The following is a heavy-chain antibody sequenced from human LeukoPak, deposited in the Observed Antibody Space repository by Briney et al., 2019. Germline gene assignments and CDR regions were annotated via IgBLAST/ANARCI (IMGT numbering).Heavy chain of an antibody. CDR2: ISDSGDRT. J-gene: IGHJ5*02. D-gene: IGHD2-15*01. CDR3: ARDRSSGGSPPNWFDP. CDR1: GFTFSSYA. V-gene: IGHV3-23*01. Sequence: GGSLRLSCAASGFTFSSYAMSWVRQAPGKGLEWVSVISDSGDRTYYADSVKGRFTISRDNAKNSLYLQMNSLRAEDTAVYYCARDRSSGGSPPNWFDPWGQGTLVTVSS.